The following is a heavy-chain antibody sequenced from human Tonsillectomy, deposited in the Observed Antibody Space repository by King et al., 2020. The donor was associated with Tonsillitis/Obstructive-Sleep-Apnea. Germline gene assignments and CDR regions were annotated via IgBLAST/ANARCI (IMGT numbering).Heavy chain of an antibody. V-gene: IGHV3-7*04. D-gene: IGHD6-19*01. J-gene: IGHJ4*02. CDR2: IKQDGSEK. CDR1: GFTFRNYW. Sequence: QLVQSGGGLVQRGGSLRLSCAASGFTFRNYWMSWVRQAPGKGLEVVANIKQDGSEKYFVDSVKGRFTISRDNAKNSLYLQMNSLRAEDTAVYYCARSRLAVTHTGVSFRYWGQGTLVTVSS. CDR3: ARSRLAVTHTGVSFRY.